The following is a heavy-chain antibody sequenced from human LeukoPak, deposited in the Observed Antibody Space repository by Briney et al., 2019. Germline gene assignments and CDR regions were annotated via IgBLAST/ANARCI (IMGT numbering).Heavy chain of an antibody. CDR1: GFTFSIYA. CDR3: AKDGLDQLGNNWFDP. D-gene: IGHD2-2*01. J-gene: IGHJ5*02. CDR2: ISGSGGST. Sequence: GGSLRLSCAASGFTFSIYAMSWVRQAPGKGLEWVSAISGSGGSTYYADSVKGRFTISRDNSKNTLYLQMNSLRAEDTAVYYCAKDGLDQLGNNWFDPWGQGTLVTVSS. V-gene: IGHV3-23*01.